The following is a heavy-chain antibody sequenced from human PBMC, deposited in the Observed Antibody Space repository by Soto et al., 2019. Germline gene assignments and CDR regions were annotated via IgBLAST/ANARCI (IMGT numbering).Heavy chain of an antibody. CDR2: IYPDESET. V-gene: IGHV5-51*01. Sequence: PGGSLKIPCSTPGYNFRTFWIGWMRHMPGKGLESMGLIYPDESETKYSPSFEGQGTKSSDSYLSTTYLQCSSLQGWDTAIYYFARGRRSGGEGYFEFWGQGKPGTASP. D-gene: IGHD1-26*01. CDR3: ARGRRSGGEGYFEF. J-gene: IGHJ4*02. CDR1: GYNFRTFW.